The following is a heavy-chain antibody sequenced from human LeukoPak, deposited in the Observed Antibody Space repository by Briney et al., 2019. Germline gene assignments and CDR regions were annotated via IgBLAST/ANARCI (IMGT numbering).Heavy chain of an antibody. CDR2: MNPNSGNT. D-gene: IGHD6-13*01. Sequence: ASVKVSCKASGYTFTSYDINWVRQATGQGLEWMGWMNPNSGNTGYAQKLQGRVTMTTDTSTSTAYMELRSLRSDDTAVYYCARDFGTAAGNFDYWGQGTLVTVSS. V-gene: IGHV1-8*02. CDR3: ARDFGTAAGNFDY. CDR1: GYTFTSYD. J-gene: IGHJ4*02.